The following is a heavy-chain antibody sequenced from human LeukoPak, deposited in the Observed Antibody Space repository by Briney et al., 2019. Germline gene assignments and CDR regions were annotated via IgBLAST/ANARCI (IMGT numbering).Heavy chain of an antibody. CDR3: ARQTGSGLFILP. J-gene: IGHJ4*02. V-gene: IGHV4-38-2*02. D-gene: IGHD3/OR15-3a*01. Sequence: SETLSLTCTVSGYSISSGYYWGWIRQPPGKGLEWIGSIYYSGSTYYNPSLKSRVTISVDTSKNQFSLKLTSVTAADTAVYYCARQTGSGLFILPGGQGTLVTVSS. CDR1: GYSISSGYY. CDR2: IYYSGST.